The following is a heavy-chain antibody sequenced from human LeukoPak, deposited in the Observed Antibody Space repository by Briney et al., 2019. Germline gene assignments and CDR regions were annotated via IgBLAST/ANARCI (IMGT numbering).Heavy chain of an antibody. CDR3: ARPRGCGWPKPSTWYFDL. D-gene: IGHD6-19*01. V-gene: IGHV4-34*01. CDR2: INHSGST. CDR1: GGSFSGYY. Sequence: SETLSLTCAVYGGSFSGYYWSWIRRPPGKGLEWIGEINHSGSTNYNPSLKSRVTISVDTSKNQFSLKLSSVTAADTAVYYCARPRGCGWPKPSTWYFDLWGRGTLVTVSS. J-gene: IGHJ2*01.